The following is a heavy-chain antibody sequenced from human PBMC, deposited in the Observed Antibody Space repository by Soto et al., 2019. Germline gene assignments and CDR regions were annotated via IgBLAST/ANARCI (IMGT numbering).Heavy chain of an antibody. CDR2: IYYSGIT. Sequence: SATLSLTCTVSRRSISSYYWSWIRQPPGKGLEWIGYIYYSGITYYNPSLKSRVTISVDTSKSQFSLKLSSVTAADTAVYYCARGGGVYYFDYWGQGTLVT. CDR3: ARGGGVYYFDY. D-gene: IGHD2-8*02. J-gene: IGHJ4*02. V-gene: IGHV4-59*01. CDR1: RRSISSYY.